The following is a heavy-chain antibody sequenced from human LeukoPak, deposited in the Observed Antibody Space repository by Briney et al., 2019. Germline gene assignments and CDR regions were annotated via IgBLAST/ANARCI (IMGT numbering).Heavy chain of an antibody. CDR2: INHSGST. V-gene: IGHV4-34*01. CDR3: ARGLVVDAFDI. CDR1: GGSFSGYY. J-gene: IGHJ3*02. D-gene: IGHD2-15*01. Sequence: TSETLSLTCAVYGGSFSGYYWSWIRQPPGKGLEWIGEINHSGSTNYNPSLKSRVTISVDTSKNQFSLKLGSVTAADTAVYYCARGLVVDAFDIWGQGTMVTVPS.